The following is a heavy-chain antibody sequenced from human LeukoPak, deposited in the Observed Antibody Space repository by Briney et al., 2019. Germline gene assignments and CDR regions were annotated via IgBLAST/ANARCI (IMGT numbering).Heavy chain of an antibody. D-gene: IGHD3-10*01. CDR2: IYYSGST. Sequence: SETLSLTCTVSGGSISSYYWSWIRQPPGKGLEWIGYIYYSGSTNYNPSLKSRVTISVDTSKNQFSLKLSSVTAADTAVYYCARGGVRGVPFDYWGQGTLVTVSS. J-gene: IGHJ4*02. CDR3: ARGGVRGVPFDY. CDR1: GGSISSYY. V-gene: IGHV4-59*01.